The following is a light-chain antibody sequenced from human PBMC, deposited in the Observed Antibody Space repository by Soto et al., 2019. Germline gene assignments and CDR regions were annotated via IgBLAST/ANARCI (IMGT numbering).Light chain of an antibody. J-gene: IGLJ1*01. CDR2: EVS. CDR1: SSDVGSYNL. Sequence: QSVLTQPASVSGSPGQSITISCTGTSSDVGSYNLVSWYQQHPGNAPKLMIYEVSKRPSGVSNRFSGSKSGNTASLTISGLQAEDEADDYCCSSAGSSFYVFGTGTKLTVL. CDR3: CSSAGSSFYV. V-gene: IGLV2-23*02.